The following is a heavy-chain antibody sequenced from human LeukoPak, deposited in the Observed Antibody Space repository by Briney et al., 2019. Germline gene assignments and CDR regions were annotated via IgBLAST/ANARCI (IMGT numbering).Heavy chain of an antibody. D-gene: IGHD6-6*01. Sequence: SETLSLTCTVSGGSISDAAYYWSWIRQHPGEGLEWIGYVFYSGSTSYNPSLKSRVTISVDTSKNQFSLKLSSVTAADTAVYYCAREAPPGSSSPPGYWGQGTLVTVSS. J-gene: IGHJ4*02. V-gene: IGHV4-31*03. CDR3: AREAPPGSSSPPGY. CDR2: VFYSGST. CDR1: GGSISDAAYY.